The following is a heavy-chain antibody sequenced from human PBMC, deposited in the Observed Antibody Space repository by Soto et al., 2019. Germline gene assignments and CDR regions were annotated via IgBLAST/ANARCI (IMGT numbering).Heavy chain of an antibody. V-gene: IGHV3-30-3*01. J-gene: IGHJ6*02. CDR1: GFTFSSYA. CDR3: ARAVLRFWKNYYGMDV. D-gene: IGHD3-3*01. Sequence: GGSLRLSCAASGFTFSSYAMHWVRQAPGKGLEWVAVISYDGSNKYYADSVKGRFTISRDNSKNTLYLQMNSLRAEDTAVYYCARAVLRFWKNYYGMDVWGQGTTVTVSS. CDR2: ISYDGSNK.